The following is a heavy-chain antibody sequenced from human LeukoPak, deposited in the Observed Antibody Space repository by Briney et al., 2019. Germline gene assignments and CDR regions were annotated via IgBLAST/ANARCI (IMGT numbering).Heavy chain of an antibody. CDR1: GYSFTSYW. Sequence: GESLKISCKGSGYSFTSYWIGWVRQMPGKGLEWMGIIYPGDSDTRYSPSFQGQVTISADKSISTAYLQWSSLKASDTAMYYCAGGGDGYNYRELAFDIWGQGTMVTVSS. J-gene: IGHJ3*02. D-gene: IGHD5-24*01. V-gene: IGHV5-51*01. CDR2: IYPGDSDT. CDR3: AGGGDGYNYRELAFDI.